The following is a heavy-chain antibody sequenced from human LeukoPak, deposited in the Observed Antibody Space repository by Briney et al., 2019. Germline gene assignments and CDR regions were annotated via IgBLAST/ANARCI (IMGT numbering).Heavy chain of an antibody. CDR3: ARSPPIYSSSWYADAFDI. D-gene: IGHD6-13*01. CDR2: IYYSGST. V-gene: IGHV4-59*01. J-gene: IGHJ3*02. Sequence: SETLSLTCTVSGGSISSYYWSWIRQPPGKGLEWIGYIYYSGSTNYNPSLKSRVTISVDPYKNQFSLKLSSVPAADTAVYYCARSPPIYSSSWYADAFDIWGQGTMVTVSS. CDR1: GGSISSYY.